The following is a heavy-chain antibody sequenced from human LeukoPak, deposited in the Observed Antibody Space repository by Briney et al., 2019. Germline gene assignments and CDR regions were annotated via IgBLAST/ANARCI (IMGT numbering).Heavy chain of an antibody. Sequence: GASVKVSCKASGYTFTGYYMHWVRQAPGQGLEWMGWINPNSGGTNYAQKFQGRVTMAGDTSISTAYMELSRLRSDDTAVYYCAILQDIVVVPAPYGMDVWGQGTTVTVSS. CDR3: AILQDIVVVPAPYGMDV. V-gene: IGHV1-2*02. CDR1: GYTFTGYY. D-gene: IGHD2-2*01. CDR2: INPNSGGT. J-gene: IGHJ6*02.